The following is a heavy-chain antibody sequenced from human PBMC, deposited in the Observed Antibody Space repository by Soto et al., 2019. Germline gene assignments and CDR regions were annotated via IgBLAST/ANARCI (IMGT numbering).Heavy chain of an antibody. CDR3: AKDPKCCTIGSHFLDNWFDP. CDR1: GFTFSNYG. J-gene: IGHJ5*02. V-gene: IGHV3-30*18. Sequence: PGGSLRLCCAASGFTFSNYGMHGVRQTPGKGLEWVAVISYDGSHQFYTDSVKGRFTISRDNSKNTLYLQMNRLKTEDTAMYYCAKDPKCCTIGSHFLDNWFDPWGQGTLVTVSS. D-gene: IGHD2-8*01. CDR2: ISYDGSHQ.